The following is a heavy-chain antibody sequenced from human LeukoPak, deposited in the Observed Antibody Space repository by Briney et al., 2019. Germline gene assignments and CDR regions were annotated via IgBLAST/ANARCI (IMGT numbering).Heavy chain of an antibody. D-gene: IGHD6-19*01. CDR1: GFTFSGYW. CDR2: IKNDGSST. V-gene: IGHV3-74*01. J-gene: IGHJ4*02. CDR3: ARDRGSTGWYGMNY. Sequence: GGSLRLSCAASGFTFSGYWMHWVRQAPGKGLVWVSRIKNDGSSTNYADSVKGRFTISRDNAKNTLYLELNSLRAEDTAVCYCARDRGSTGWYGMNYWGQGILVTVSS.